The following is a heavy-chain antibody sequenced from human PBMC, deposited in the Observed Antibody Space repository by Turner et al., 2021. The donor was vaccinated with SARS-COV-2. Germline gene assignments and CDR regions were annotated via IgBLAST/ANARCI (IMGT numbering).Heavy chain of an antibody. J-gene: IGHJ6*02. CDR1: GFTFSSYG. D-gene: IGHD2-2*02. CDR3: AKNLIRHYQLLYPPNYYGMDV. V-gene: IGHV3-30*18. CDR2: ISYDGSNK. Sequence: QVQLVESGGGVVQPGRSLRLCCAASGFTFSSYGMHWVRQAPGKGLEWVAVISYDGSNKYYADSVKGRFTISRDNSKNTLYLQMNSLRAEDTAVYYCAKNLIRHYQLLYPPNYYGMDVWGQGTTVTVSS.